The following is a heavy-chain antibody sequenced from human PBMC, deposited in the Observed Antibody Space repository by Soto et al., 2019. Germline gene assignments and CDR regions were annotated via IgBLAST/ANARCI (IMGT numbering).Heavy chain of an antibody. CDR1: GFTVSSNY. V-gene: IGHV3-66*01. CDR3: ARDGILTGYNYYYYYMDV. CDR2: IYSGGST. J-gene: IGHJ6*03. Sequence: GGSLRLSCAASGFTVSSNYMSWVRQAPGKGLEWVSVIYSGGSTYYADSVKGRFTISRDNSKNTLYLQMNSLRAEDTAVYYCARDGILTGYNYYYYYMDVWGKGTTVTVSS. D-gene: IGHD3-9*01.